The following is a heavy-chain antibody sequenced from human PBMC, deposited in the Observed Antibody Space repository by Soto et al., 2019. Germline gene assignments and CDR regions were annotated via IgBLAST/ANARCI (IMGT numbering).Heavy chain of an antibody. V-gene: IGHV1-8*01. CDR3: ARSWGDYDSYYYYYMDV. CDR1: GYTFTSYD. Sequence: QVQLVQSGAEVKKPGASVKVSCKASGYTFTSYDINWVRQATGQGLEWMGWMNPNSGNTGYAQKLQGRVTMTTNTSVSTAYMQLSSLRSEDTDVYYCARSWGDYDSYYYYYMDVWGKGTTVTVSS. J-gene: IGHJ6*03. CDR2: MNPNSGNT. D-gene: IGHD4-17*01.